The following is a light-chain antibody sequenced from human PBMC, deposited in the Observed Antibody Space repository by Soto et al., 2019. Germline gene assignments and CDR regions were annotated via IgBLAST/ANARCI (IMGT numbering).Light chain of an antibody. V-gene: IGLV2-8*01. CDR3: SPYAGSNNYV. Sequence: QSVLPQPPSASGSPGQSVTISCTGTSSYVGGYNYVSWYQQHPGKAPKIMIYEVSKRPSGVPDRFSGSKSGNTASLTVSGLQAEDEADYYCSPYAGSNNYVFGTGTKVTVL. CDR1: SSYVGGYNY. CDR2: EVS. J-gene: IGLJ1*01.